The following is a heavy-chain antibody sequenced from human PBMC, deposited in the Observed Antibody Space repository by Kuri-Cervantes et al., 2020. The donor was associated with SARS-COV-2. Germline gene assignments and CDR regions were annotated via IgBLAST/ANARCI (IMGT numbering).Heavy chain of an antibody. V-gene: IGHV3-30-3*01. D-gene: IGHD3-3*01. CDR3: AREEWLLSSDYYYYNYGMDV. CDR1: GFTFSSYA. J-gene: IGHJ6*02. Sequence: GESLKISCAASGFTFSSYAMHWVRQAPGKGLEWGAVISYDGSNKYYADSVKGRFTISRDNSKNTLYLQMNSLRAEDTAVYYCAREEWLLSSDYYYYNYGMDVWGQGTTVTVSS. CDR2: ISYDGSNK.